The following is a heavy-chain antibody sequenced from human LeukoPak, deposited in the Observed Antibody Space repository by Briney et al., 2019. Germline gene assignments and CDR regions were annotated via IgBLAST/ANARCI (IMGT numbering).Heavy chain of an antibody. CDR1: GGSISSDSHY. CDR2: VHTSGST. Sequence: PSQTLSLTCSVSGGSISSDSHYWTWIRQPAGGGLEWIGRVHTSGSTDYKSSLNSRVTTSVHTSRNQFSLKLSSVTAADTAVYYCATQGRNYPYYFDFWGQGILVTVSS. V-gene: IGHV4-61*02. D-gene: IGHD5-24*01. J-gene: IGHJ4*02. CDR3: ATQGRNYPYYFDF.